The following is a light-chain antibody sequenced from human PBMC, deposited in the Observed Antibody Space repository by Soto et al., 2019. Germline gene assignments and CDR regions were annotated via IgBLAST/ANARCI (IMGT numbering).Light chain of an antibody. V-gene: IGKV1-39*01. CDR1: QPISNY. CDR2: AAS. CDR3: QQSYTFPFT. J-gene: IGKJ2*01. Sequence: DIQMPQSPSSLSASVGDRVTITCRASQPISNYLNWYQQKPGKAPKFLISAASTLQSGVPSRFSGYGSGTDFTLAISSLHPDDFATYYCQQSYTFPFTFGQGTKLDIK.